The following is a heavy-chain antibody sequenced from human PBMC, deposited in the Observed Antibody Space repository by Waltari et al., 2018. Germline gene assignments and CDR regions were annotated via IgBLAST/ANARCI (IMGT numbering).Heavy chain of an antibody. CDR1: GFTFSSYG. V-gene: IGHV3-30*18. CDR3: TKDYQGAVTGLKGLGYFDY. J-gene: IGHJ4*02. CDR2: ISYDGSDK. Sequence: QVQLVESGGGVVQPGRSLRLSCAASGFTFSSYGMHWVCRAPGKGLEWVAVISYDGSDKFYADSVKGRFTISRDNSKNTLYLHMNSLRAEDTALYYCTKDYQGAVTGLKGLGYFDYWGQGILVTVSS. D-gene: IGHD3-9*01.